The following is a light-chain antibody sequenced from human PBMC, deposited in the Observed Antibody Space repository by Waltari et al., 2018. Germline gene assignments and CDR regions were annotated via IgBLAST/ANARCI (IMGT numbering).Light chain of an antibody. CDR3: GTWDSSLSGAV. V-gene: IGLV1-51*02. CDR2: ENT. J-gene: IGLJ7*01. CDR1: SSNIGNNY. Sequence: QSVLTQPPSVSAAPGQRVTISCSGGSSNIGNNYVSWYRQFPGTAPKLLIYENTGLPSGIPGRFAGYKSGTSATLDITGLQAGDEADYYCGTWDSSLSGAVFGGGTHLTVL.